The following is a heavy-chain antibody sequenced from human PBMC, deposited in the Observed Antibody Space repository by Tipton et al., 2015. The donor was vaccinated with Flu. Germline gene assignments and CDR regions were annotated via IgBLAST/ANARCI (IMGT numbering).Heavy chain of an antibody. D-gene: IGHD3-10*01. J-gene: IGHJ6*04. CDR3: ARDPLRGEMDV. CDR2: IFNSGGT. Sequence: TLSLTCTVSGGSISSYYWSWIRQPPGKGLEWIGYIFNSGGTDYNPSLKSRVTISVNTSKNQFSLRLSSVTATDTAVYYCARDPLRGEMDVWGKGTTVTVSS. CDR1: GGSISSYY. V-gene: IGHV4-59*01.